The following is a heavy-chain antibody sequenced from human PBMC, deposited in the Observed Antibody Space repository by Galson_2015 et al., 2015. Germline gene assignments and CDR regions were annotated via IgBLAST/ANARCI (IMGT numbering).Heavy chain of an antibody. CDR1: GYSVSRNSAA. CDR2: AYYRSKGNN. D-gene: IGHD2-15*01. Sequence: CAISGYSVSRNSAAWNWIRQSPSRGVEGLGRAYYRSKGNNGYEVSVKSRITINPATSKNKFSLQLHSVTPEDTAVYYCARGCGNYYYYYYMDVWGKGTTVTVSS. CDR3: ARGCGNYYYYYYMDV. V-gene: IGHV6-1*01. J-gene: IGHJ6*03.